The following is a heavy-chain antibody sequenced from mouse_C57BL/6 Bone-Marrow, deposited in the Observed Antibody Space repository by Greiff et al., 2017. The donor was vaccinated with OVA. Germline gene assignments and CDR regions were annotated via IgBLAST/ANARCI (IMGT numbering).Heavy chain of an antibody. D-gene: IGHD1-1*01. V-gene: IGHV1-55*01. CDR3: ARGTDHYYGSFDY. CDR1: GYTFTSYW. J-gene: IGHJ2*01. CDR2: IYPGSGST. Sequence: QVQLKQPGAELVKPGASVKMSCKASGYTFTSYWITWVKQRPGQGLEWIGDIYPGSGSTNYNEKFKSKATLTVDTSSSTAYMQLSSLTSEDSAVYYCARGTDHYYGSFDYWGQGTTLTVSS.